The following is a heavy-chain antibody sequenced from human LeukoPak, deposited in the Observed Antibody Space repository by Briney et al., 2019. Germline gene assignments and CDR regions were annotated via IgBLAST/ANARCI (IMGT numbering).Heavy chain of an antibody. J-gene: IGHJ3*01. V-gene: IGHV3-23*01. CDR1: GFTFSSYA. CDR2: ISGSGGST. D-gene: IGHD3-22*01. CDR3: AKASPYYDSSGTPGELGAFDL. Sequence: PGGSLRLSCAASGFTFSSYAMSWVRQAPGKGLEWVSAISGSGGSTYYADSVRGRFTISRDNSKNTLNLQMNSLRDEDTAVYYCAKASPYYDSSGTPGELGAFDLWGQGTMVTVSS.